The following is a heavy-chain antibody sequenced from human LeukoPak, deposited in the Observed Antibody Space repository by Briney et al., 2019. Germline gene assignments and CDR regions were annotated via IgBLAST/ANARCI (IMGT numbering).Heavy chain of an antibody. CDR2: IYPGDSDT. D-gene: IGHD2-21*02. Sequence: GESLKISCKGSGYSFTSYWIGWVRQMPGKGLEWMGIIYPGDSDTRYSPSFQGQVTISADKSISTAYLQWSSLKASDTAMYYCARREYCGGDCYYRGLDAFDIWGQGTMVTVSS. CDR1: GYSFTSYW. CDR3: ARREYCGGDCYYRGLDAFDI. V-gene: IGHV5-51*01. J-gene: IGHJ3*02.